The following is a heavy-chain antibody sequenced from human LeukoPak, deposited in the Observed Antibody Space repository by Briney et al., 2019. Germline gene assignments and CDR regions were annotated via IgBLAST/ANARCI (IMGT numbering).Heavy chain of an antibody. CDR1: GGTFSSYA. CDR3: ARRGGYSDYDYYYFDY. J-gene: IGHJ4*02. D-gene: IGHD5-12*01. V-gene: IGHV1-69*06. CDR2: IIPIFGTA. Sequence: SVKGSCKASGGTFSSYAISWVRQAPGQGLEWMGGIIPIFGTAKYAQKFQGRVTITADKSTSTAYMELSSLRSEDTAVCYCARRGGYSDYDYYYFDYWGQGTLVTVSS.